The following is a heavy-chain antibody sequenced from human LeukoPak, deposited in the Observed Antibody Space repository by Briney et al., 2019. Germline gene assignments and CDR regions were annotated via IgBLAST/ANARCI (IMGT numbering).Heavy chain of an antibody. Sequence: SETLSLTCAVYGGSFSGYYWSWTRQPPGKGLEWIGEINHSGSTNYNPSLKSRVTISVDTSKNQFSLKLSSVTAADTAVYYCARSDYDYVWGSYRYTGRPPFDYWGQGTLVTVSS. CDR2: INHSGST. D-gene: IGHD3-16*02. J-gene: IGHJ4*02. V-gene: IGHV4-34*01. CDR3: ARSDYDYVWGSYRYTGRPPFDY. CDR1: GGSFSGYY.